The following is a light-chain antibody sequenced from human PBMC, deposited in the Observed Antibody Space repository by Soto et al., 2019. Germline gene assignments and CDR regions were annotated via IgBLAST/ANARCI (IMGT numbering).Light chain of an antibody. CDR2: DAS. V-gene: IGKV1-5*01. CDR3: QQYNSYSPT. J-gene: IGKJ1*01. Sequence: DIKMTQSPSTLSASVGDRVTITCRASQSISSWLAWYQQKPGKAPNLLIYDASALESGVPSRFSGSGSGTEFTLTISSLQPDDFATYYCQQYNSYSPTFGQGTKVDIK. CDR1: QSISSW.